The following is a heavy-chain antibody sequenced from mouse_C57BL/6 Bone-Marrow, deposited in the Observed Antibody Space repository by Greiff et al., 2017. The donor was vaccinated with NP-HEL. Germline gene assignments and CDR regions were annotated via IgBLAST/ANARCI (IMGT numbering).Heavy chain of an antibody. V-gene: IGHV1-15*01. Sequence: VQLQQSGAELVRPGASVTLSCTASGYTFTDYEMHWVKQTPVHGLEWIGAIDPETGGTAYNQKFKGKAILTADKSSSTAYMELRSLTSEDSAVYYCTRGYDYPFAYWGQGTLVTVSA. D-gene: IGHD2-4*01. J-gene: IGHJ3*01. CDR3: TRGYDYPFAY. CDR2: IDPETGGT. CDR1: GYTFTDYE.